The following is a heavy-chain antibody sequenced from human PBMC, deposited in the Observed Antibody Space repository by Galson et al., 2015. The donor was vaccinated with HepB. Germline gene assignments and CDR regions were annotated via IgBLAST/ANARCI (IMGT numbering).Heavy chain of an antibody. CDR3: AKTYYCSSTSCFLAGEYYYYYYGMDV. CDR1: GFTFSSYA. CDR2: ISGSGGST. V-gene: IGHV3-23*01. J-gene: IGHJ6*02. D-gene: IGHD2-2*01. Sequence: SLRLSCAASGFTFSSYAMSWVRQAPGKGLEWVSAISGSGGSTYYADSVKGRFTISRDNSKNTLYLQMNSLRAEDTAVYYCAKTYYCSSTSCFLAGEYYYYYYGMDVWGQGTTVTVSS.